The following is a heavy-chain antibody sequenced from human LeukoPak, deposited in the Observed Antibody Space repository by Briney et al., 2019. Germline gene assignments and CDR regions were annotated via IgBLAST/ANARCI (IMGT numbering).Heavy chain of an antibody. CDR2: IYYSGST. CDR3: ARSEYCRSTSCYSYYYYGMDV. CDR1: GGSISSSSYY. V-gene: IGHV4-39*01. Sequence: SETLSLTCTVSGGSISSSSYYWGWIRQPPGKGLEWIRSIYYSGSTYYNPSLKSRVTISVDTSKNQFSLKLSSVTAADTAVYYCARSEYCRSTSCYSYYYYGMDVWGQGTTVTVSS. D-gene: IGHD2-2*01. J-gene: IGHJ6*02.